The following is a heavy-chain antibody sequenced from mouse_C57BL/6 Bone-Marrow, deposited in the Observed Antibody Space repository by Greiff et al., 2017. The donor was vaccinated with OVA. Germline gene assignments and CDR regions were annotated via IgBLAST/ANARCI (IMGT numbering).Heavy chain of an antibody. D-gene: IGHD4-1*01. V-gene: IGHV5-6*01. CDR3: ARHALAYYFDY. CDR2: ISSGGSYT. Sequence: EVQGVESGGDLVKPGGSLKLSCAASGFTFSSYGMSWVRQTPDKRLEWVATISSGGSYTYYPDSVKGRFTISRDNAKNTLYLQMSSLKSEDTAMYYCARHALAYYFDYWGQGTTLTVSS. CDR1: GFTFSSYG. J-gene: IGHJ2*01.